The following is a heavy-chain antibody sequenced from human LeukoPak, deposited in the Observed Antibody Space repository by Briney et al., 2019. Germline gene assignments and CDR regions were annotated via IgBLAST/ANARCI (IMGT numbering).Heavy chain of an antibody. CDR3: ARDSYYDNSGEGAFDI. D-gene: IGHD3-22*01. V-gene: IGHV4-30-2*01. CDR2: IYQSGST. J-gene: IGHJ3*02. Sequence: PSQTLSLTCDVSGGSISTIGYSWSWIRQPPGKGLEWIGYIYQSGSTSYNPSLQGRVTISIDRSKNQFSLKLSSVTAADTAVYYCARDSYYDNSGEGAFDIWGQGTMVTVSA. CDR1: GGSISTIGYS.